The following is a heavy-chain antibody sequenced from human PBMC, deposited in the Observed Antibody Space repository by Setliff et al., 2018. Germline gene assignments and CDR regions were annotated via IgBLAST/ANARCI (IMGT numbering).Heavy chain of an antibody. CDR2: IYPGDSDT. CDR3: TRHEDRNKCTSSSCYRENDAFDV. D-gene: IGHD2-2*01. V-gene: IGHV5-51*01. Sequence: PVESLKISCKASGYIFTNYWIGWVRQMPEKGLEWMGVIYPGDSDTRYSPSFQGQVTISADKSINTAYLQWSSLKASDTAIYYCTRHEDRNKCTSSSCYRENDAFDVWGQGAMVTVSS. J-gene: IGHJ3*01. CDR1: GYIFTNYW.